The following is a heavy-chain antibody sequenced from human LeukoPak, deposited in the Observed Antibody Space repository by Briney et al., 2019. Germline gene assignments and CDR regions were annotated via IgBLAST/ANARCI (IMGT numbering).Heavy chain of an antibody. Sequence: ASVKVSRKASGYTYTSYGISWVRQAPGQGLEWMGWISAYNGNTNYAQKLQGRVTMTTDTSTSTAYMELRSLRSDDTAVYYCARRGGAKTYYYGSGSSVDYYYYMDVWGKGTTVTVSS. CDR1: GYTYTSYG. J-gene: IGHJ6*03. CDR3: ARRGGAKTYYYGSGSSVDYYYYMDV. D-gene: IGHD3-10*01. V-gene: IGHV1-18*01. CDR2: ISAYNGNT.